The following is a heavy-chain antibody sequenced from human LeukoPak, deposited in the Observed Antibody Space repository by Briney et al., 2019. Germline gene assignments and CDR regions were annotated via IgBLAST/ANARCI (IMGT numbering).Heavy chain of an antibody. Sequence: ASVKVSCKASGYTFTSYGINWVRQATGQGLEWMGWMNPNSGNTGYAQKFQGRVTITRNTSISTAYMELSSLRSEDKAVYYCEVRTAMDGFDVFDIWGQGTMVTVSS. CDR3: EVRTAMDGFDVFDI. J-gene: IGHJ3*02. V-gene: IGHV1-8*03. CDR2: MNPNSGNT. CDR1: GYTFTSYG. D-gene: IGHD5-18*01.